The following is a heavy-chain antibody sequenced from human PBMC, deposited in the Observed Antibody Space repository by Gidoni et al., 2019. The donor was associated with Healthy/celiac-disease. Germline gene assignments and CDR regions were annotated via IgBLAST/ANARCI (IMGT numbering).Heavy chain of an antibody. D-gene: IGHD1-20*01. CDR2: ISGSGGST. CDR1: VFTFSSYA. Sequence: EVQLVASGVGLVQPGWSLRLSCAASVFTFSSYAMSWVRQAPGKGLEWVSAISGSGGSTEYADYVKGRLTISRDKSKNTLYLQMNSLRGEDTAVYYCAISYNWNYFDYWGQGTLVTVSS. J-gene: IGHJ4*02. CDR3: AISYNWNYFDY. V-gene: IGHV3-23*04.